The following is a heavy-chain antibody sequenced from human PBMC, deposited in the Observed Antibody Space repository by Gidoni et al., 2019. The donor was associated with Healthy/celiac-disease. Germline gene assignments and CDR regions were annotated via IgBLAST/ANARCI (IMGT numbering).Heavy chain of an antibody. CDR2: IIPIFGTA. CDR1: GGTFRSYA. D-gene: IGHD6-13*01. V-gene: IGHV1-69*01. J-gene: IGHJ5*02. Sequence: QVQLLQPGAAVKKPGSSAKVSCKASGGTFRSYAISWVRQAPGQGLEWMGGIIPIFGTANYAQKFQGRVTITADESTSTAYMELSSLRSEDTAVYYCARRPRGGYWFDPWGQGTLVTVSS. CDR3: ARRPRGGYWFDP.